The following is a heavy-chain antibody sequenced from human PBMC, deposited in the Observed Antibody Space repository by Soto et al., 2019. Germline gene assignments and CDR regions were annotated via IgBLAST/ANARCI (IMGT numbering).Heavy chain of an antibody. D-gene: IGHD3-3*01. CDR1: GFTFSSYA. CDR2: ISGSGGST. J-gene: IGHJ6*03. CDR3: AKGREWLPLRKPYYYYYYMDV. V-gene: IGHV3-23*01. Sequence: GGSLRLSCAASGFTFSSYAMSWVRQAPGKGLEWVSAISGSGGSTYYADSVKGRFTISRDNSKNTLYLQMNSLRAEDTAVYYCAKGREWLPLRKPYYYYYYMDVWGKGTTVTVSS.